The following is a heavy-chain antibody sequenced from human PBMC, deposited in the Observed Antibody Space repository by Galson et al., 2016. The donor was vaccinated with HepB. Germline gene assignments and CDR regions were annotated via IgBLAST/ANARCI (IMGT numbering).Heavy chain of an antibody. CDR2: ISGSGSST. V-gene: IGHV3-23*01. CDR3: ALRGDYVRAFDL. CDR1: GFTFSSYP. J-gene: IGHJ3*01. Sequence: SLSLSCAHSGFTFSSYPMSWVHQAPGKGLEWVSAISGSGSSTYYAHFVKGRFTGSRDNSKNTLYLQMNSLRAEDTSVYYCALRGDYVRAFDLWGQGTMVTVSS. D-gene: IGHD4-17*01.